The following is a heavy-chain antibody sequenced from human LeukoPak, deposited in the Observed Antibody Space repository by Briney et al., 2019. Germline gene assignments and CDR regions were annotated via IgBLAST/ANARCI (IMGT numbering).Heavy chain of an antibody. CDR3: ARATSPMTAAGTDWYFDL. Sequence: GGSMRLSCAASGFIFTDYWMHWVRQAPGKGLEWVSAVSGSGGTTYYADSVKGRFSISRDNSKNTLYLQMNSLRAEDTAVYYCARATSPMTAAGTDWYFDLWGRGTLVTVSS. CDR2: VSGSGGTT. CDR1: GFIFTDYW. J-gene: IGHJ2*01. V-gene: IGHV3-23*01. D-gene: IGHD6-13*01.